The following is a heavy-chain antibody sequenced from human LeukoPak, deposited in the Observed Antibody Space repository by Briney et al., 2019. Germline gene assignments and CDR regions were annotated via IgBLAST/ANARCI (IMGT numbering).Heavy chain of an antibody. CDR3: ARPTEIYYDSSSGLDP. J-gene: IGHJ5*02. Sequence: GASVKVSCKASGYTFTGYYMHWVRQAPGQGLEWMGWINPNSGGTNYAQNFQGRVTMTRDTSISTAYMELSRLRSDDTAVYYCARPTEIYYDSSSGLDPWGQGTLVTVSS. V-gene: IGHV1-2*02. CDR2: INPNSGGT. CDR1: GYTFTGYY. D-gene: IGHD3-22*01.